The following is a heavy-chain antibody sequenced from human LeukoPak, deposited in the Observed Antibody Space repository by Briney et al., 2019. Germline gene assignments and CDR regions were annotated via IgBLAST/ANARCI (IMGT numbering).Heavy chain of an antibody. V-gene: IGHV3-30*02. Sequence: GGTLRLSCAASGFTFSSFGMTWVRQAPGKGLEWVAFIQFDGNDKFYADSVKGRFTISRDSAKNSLYLQMNSLRAEDTAVYYCATRVVFDWLLFDYWGQGTLVTVSS. CDR2: IQFDGNDK. D-gene: IGHD3-9*01. J-gene: IGHJ4*02. CDR1: GFTFSSFG. CDR3: ATRVVFDWLLFDY.